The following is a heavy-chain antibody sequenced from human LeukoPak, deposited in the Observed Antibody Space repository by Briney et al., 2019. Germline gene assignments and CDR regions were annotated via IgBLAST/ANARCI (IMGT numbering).Heavy chain of an antibody. Sequence: ASVPVSCKAFEYTFTGHYLHWVRQAPGQGLEWMGWINPNSGGTSYAQKFQGRVTVTRDTSMSTAYMEVRRLKSDDTAVYYCARGDSGWSHYFDYWGQGTLVPVSS. V-gene: IGHV1-2*02. CDR1: EYTFTGHY. J-gene: IGHJ4*02. CDR2: INPNSGGT. D-gene: IGHD6-19*01. CDR3: ARGDSGWSHYFDY.